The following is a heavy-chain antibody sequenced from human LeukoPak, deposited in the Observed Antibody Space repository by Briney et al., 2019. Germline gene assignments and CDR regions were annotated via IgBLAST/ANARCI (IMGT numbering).Heavy chain of an antibody. J-gene: IGHJ4*02. Sequence: SETLSLTCTVSGGSISSSSYYWGWIRQPPGKGLEWIGSIYYSGSTYYNPSLKSRVTISVDTSKNQFSLKLSSVTAADTAVYYCARDSGSYYFDYWGQGTLVTVSS. V-gene: IGHV4-39*07. CDR1: GGSISSSSYY. D-gene: IGHD1-26*01. CDR3: ARDSGSYYFDY. CDR2: IYYSGST.